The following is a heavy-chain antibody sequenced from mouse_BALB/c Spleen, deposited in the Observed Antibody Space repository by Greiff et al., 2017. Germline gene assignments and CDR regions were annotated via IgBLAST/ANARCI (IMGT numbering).Heavy chain of an antibody. CDR2: ISSGSSSI. D-gene: IGHD2-1*01. Sequence: VESGGGLLKSGGSRTLFCAASGFTLSSFVLSSVRQSPEKVLEWVSDISSGSSSIYYAATVTGRLTIARDNPKNTLFLQMTSLRSLDTAMCYCARSRGNYYFDYWGQGTTLTVSS. CDR3: ARSRGNYYFDY. CDR1: GFTLSSFV. J-gene: IGHJ2*01. V-gene: IGHV5-17*02.